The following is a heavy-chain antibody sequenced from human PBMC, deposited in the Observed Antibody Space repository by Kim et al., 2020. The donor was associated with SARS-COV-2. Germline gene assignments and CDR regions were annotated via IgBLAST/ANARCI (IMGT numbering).Heavy chain of an antibody. Sequence: GGSLRLSCVASGSTFDDYGMSWVRQPPGKGLEWVSGIKRNGDNTGYADSVKGRFAISRDNAKNSLYLQMNSLRAEDTALYYCARGYISGPFDSCGHGTLVTVSS. V-gene: IGHV3-20*04. D-gene: IGHD6-19*01. CDR2: IKRNGDNT. CDR3: ARGYISGPFDS. J-gene: IGHJ4*01. CDR1: GSTFDDYG.